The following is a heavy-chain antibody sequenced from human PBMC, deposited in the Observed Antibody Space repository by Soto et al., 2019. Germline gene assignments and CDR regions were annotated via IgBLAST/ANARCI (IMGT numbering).Heavy chain of an antibody. CDR2: ISGRRSYI. CDR3: AIKGWRISDY. J-gene: IGHJ4*02. Sequence: EVRLVESGGGLVKPGGSLRLSCVASGITYNNYTMNWVRQAPGKGLEWVASISGRRSYIYYADSLRGRFTISRDNTKKALYLKINNLRARDTAGYYGAIKGWRISDYLGQGTLVTVSS. CDR1: GITYNNYT. V-gene: IGHV3-21*02.